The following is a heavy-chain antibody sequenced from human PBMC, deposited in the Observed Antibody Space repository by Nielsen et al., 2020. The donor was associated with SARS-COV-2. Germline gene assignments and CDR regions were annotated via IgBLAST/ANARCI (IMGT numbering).Heavy chain of an antibody. CDR2: IKQDGSEK. D-gene: IGHD3-3*01. V-gene: IGHV3-7*01. Sequence: GGSLRLSCTASGFTFGDYAMSWFRQAPGKGLEWVANIKQDGSEKYYGDSVKGRFTISRDNAKNSLYLQMNSLRAEDTAVYYCVRDSSVVIWSGYPVDWGQGTLVTVSS. CDR1: GFTFGDYA. J-gene: IGHJ4*02. CDR3: VRDSSVVIWSGYPVD.